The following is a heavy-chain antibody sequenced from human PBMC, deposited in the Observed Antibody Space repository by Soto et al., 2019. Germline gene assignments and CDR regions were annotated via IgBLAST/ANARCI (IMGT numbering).Heavy chain of an antibody. J-gene: IGHJ6*02. CDR1: GYTFTGYY. CDR3: ARDHNDYSNHYSARDV. CDR2: INPNSGGT. V-gene: IGHV1-2*04. Sequence: ASVKVSCKASGYTFTGYYMHWVRQAAGQGLEWMGWINPNSGGTNYAQKFQGWVTMTRDTSISTAYMELSRLRSDDTAVYYCARDHNDYSNHYSARDVGGQGTTVTVSS. D-gene: IGHD4-4*01.